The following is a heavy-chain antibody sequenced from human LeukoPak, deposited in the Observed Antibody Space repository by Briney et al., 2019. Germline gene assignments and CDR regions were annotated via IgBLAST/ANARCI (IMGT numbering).Heavy chain of an antibody. CDR1: GFTVSSKY. V-gene: IGHV3-66*01. CDR2: IYSDGRI. CDR3: ARADDRKYYGMDV. J-gene: IGHJ6*02. Sequence: GGSLRLSCAASGFTVSSKYMSWVRPAPGKGLEWVSVIYSDGRIDYADSVKGRFTTSRDNSKNTLYLQMNSLRAEDTAVYYCARADDRKYYGMDVWGQGTTVTVSS. D-gene: IGHD3-9*01.